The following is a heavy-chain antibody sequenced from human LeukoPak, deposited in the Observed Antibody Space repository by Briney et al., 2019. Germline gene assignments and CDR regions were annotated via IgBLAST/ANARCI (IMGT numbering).Heavy chain of an antibody. V-gene: IGHV3-11*01. CDR3: ASDSMVRGVIRAADY. CDR1: GFTFSDYY. CDR2: ISSSGSTI. Sequence: GGSLRLSCAASGFTFSDYYMSWIRQAPGKGLEWVSYISSSGSTIYYADSVKGRFTISGDNAKNSLYLQMNSLRAEDTAVYYCASDSMVRGVIRAADYWGQGTLVTVSS. J-gene: IGHJ4*02. D-gene: IGHD3-10*01.